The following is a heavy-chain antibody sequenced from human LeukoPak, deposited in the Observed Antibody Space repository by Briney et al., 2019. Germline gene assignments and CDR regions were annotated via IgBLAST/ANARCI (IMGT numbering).Heavy chain of an antibody. CDR2: ITGTGGST. J-gene: IGHJ4*02. V-gene: IGHV3-23*01. CDR1: GFSLSTYG. Sequence: GASLRLSCAASGFSLSTYGVSWARQPPGKGLEWVSGITGTGGSTYYADSVKGRFTVSRDTSKNTLYLQMNSLRAEDTAIYYCAKDHGTAVAGFYYWGQGTLVTVSS. D-gene: IGHD6-19*01. CDR3: AKDHGTAVAGFYY.